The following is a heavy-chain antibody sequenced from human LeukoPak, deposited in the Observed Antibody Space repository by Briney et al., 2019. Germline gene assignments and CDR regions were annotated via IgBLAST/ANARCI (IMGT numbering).Heavy chain of an antibody. V-gene: IGHV3-30*04. D-gene: IGHD2-2*01. CDR1: GFTFSSYA. Sequence: GGSLRLSCAASGFTFSSYAMHWVRQAPGKGLEWVAVISYDGSNKYYADSVKGRFTISRDNSKNTLYLQMNSLRAEDTAVYYCARDCSSPSCYSGLDYWGQGTLVTVSS. CDR2: ISYDGSNK. CDR3: ARDCSSPSCYSGLDY. J-gene: IGHJ4*02.